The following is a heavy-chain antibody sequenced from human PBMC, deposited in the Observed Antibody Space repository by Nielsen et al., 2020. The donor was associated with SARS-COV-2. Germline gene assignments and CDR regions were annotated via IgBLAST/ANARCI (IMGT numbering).Heavy chain of an antibody. CDR3: ARRSGIGSWYYFDY. CDR1: GYSFTSYW. Sequence: GGSLRLSWKGSGYSFTSYWIGWVRQMPGKGLEWMGIIYPGDSDTRYSPSFQGQVTISADKSISTAYLQWSSLKASDTAMYYCARRSGIGSWYYFDYWGQGTLVTVSS. D-gene: IGHD6-13*01. V-gene: IGHV5-51*01. J-gene: IGHJ4*02. CDR2: IYPGDSDT.